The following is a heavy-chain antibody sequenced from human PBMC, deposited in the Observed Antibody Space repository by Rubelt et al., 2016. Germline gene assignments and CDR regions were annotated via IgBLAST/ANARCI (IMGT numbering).Heavy chain of an antibody. Sequence: QVQLVQSGAEVKKPGASVKVSCKAAGYSFTTYSIHWVRQAPGQRLEWMGWINAGNGNTKYSQKFQGRGTITRDTSASTAYMELRSLRSEDTAIYYCATGYSSGWYVAYWGQGTLVTVSS. V-gene: IGHV1-3*01. CDR1: GYSFTTYS. CDR2: INAGNGNT. D-gene: IGHD6-19*01. CDR3: ATGYSSGWYVAY. J-gene: IGHJ4*02.